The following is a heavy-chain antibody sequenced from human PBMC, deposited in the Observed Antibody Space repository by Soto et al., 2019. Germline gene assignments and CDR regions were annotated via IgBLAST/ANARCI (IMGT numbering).Heavy chain of an antibody. CDR2: INHNSGVT. CDR1: GYTFTGYF. J-gene: IGHJ3*02. D-gene: IGHD3-10*01. Sequence: ASVKVSCKASGYTFTGYFIHWVRQAPGQGLEWMGSINHNSGVTNYAESFQGRVTMTRDMSARTAYMDLTSLRSDDTAVYYCARESYNHEGFDIWGQGKMVTVSS. V-gene: IGHV1-2*02. CDR3: ARESYNHEGFDI.